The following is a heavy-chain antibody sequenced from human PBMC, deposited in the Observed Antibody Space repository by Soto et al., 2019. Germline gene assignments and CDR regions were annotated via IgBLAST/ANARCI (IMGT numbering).Heavy chain of an antibody. Sequence: ASVKVSCKASGYTFTDFYMHWVRQAPRQGLEWVGWINPNRGGTNYAQKFQGRVTMTRDTSISTAYMELNSLRSEDTAMYYCTRYKFGGGDQAWGQGTLVTVSS. CDR1: GYTFTDFY. CDR2: INPNRGGT. CDR3: TRYKFGGGDQA. D-gene: IGHD3-16*01. J-gene: IGHJ4*02. V-gene: IGHV1-2*02.